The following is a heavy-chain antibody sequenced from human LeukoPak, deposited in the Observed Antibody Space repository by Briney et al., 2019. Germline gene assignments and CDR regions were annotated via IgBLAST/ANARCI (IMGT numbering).Heavy chain of an antibody. J-gene: IGHJ4*02. CDR1: GFTFKFSA. V-gene: IGHV3-23*01. Sequence: PGGSLRLSCAASGFTFKFSAMSWVRQAPGKGLEWVSTFTGSGGTTYYADSVRGRFIISRDNSKNTLYLQMYSLRAEDTATYYCATYRRSGRPELNFDYWGQGTLVTVSS. D-gene: IGHD3-10*01. CDR2: FTGSGGTT. CDR3: ATYRRSGRPELNFDY.